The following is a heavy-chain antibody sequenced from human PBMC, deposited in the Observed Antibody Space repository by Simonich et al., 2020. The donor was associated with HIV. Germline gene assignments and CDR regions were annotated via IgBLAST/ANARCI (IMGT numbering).Heavy chain of an antibody. CDR1: GGSFSGSY. CDR2: INHSGIT. V-gene: IGHV4-34*01. D-gene: IGHD4-17*01. CDR3: ARGTVTGGDARFDY. J-gene: IGHJ4*02. Sequence: QVQLHQWGAGLLKPSETLSLTCAVYGGSFSGSYWTWIRQSPGKGLGWIGEINHSGITNDNPSLKSRVTISLDTSKNQFSLKLNSVTAADTAVYYCARGTVTGGDARFDYWGQGTLVTVSS.